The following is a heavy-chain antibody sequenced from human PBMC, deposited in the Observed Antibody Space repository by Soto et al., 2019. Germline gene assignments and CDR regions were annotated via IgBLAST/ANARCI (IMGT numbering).Heavy chain of an antibody. D-gene: IGHD4-17*01. V-gene: IGHV1-69*02. Sequence: QVQLVQSGAEVKKPGSSVKVSCKASGGTFSSYTISWVRQAPGQGLEWMGRIIPILGIANYAQKFQGRVTITADKSTSTAYMELSSLRSEDTAVYYCARGYGDTGGTYYGMDVWGQGTTVTVSS. CDR1: GGTFSSYT. CDR2: IIPILGIA. J-gene: IGHJ6*02. CDR3: ARGYGDTGGTYYGMDV.